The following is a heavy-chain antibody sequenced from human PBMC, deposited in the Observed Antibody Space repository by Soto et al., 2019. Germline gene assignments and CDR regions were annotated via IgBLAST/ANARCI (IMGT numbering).Heavy chain of an antibody. D-gene: IGHD5-18*01. CDR2: ISYDGSNK. J-gene: IGHJ4*02. Sequence: QVQLVESGGGVVQPGRSLRLSCAASGFTFSTYGMHWVRQAPGKGLEWVAVISYDGSNKYYADSVKGRLTISRDNSKNTLYLQMSGLRAEDTAVYYCAKGFSYSVIDYWGQGTLVTVSS. V-gene: IGHV3-30*18. CDR1: GFTFSTYG. CDR3: AKGFSYSVIDY.